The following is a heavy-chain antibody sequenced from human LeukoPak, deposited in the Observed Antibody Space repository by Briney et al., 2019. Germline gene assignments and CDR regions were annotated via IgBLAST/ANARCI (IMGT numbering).Heavy chain of an antibody. CDR2: IKQDGSEK. CDR3: ARDSHYDFWSGYHGSFGYYYGMDV. V-gene: IGHV3-7*03. J-gene: IGHJ6*02. Sequence: GGSLRLSCAASGFTFSSCWMSWVRQAPGKGLEWVANIKQDGSEKYYVDSVKGRFTISRDNAKNSLYLQMNSLRAEDTAVYYCARDSHYDFWSGYHGSFGYYYGMDVWGQGTTVTVSS. D-gene: IGHD3-3*01. CDR1: GFTFSSCW.